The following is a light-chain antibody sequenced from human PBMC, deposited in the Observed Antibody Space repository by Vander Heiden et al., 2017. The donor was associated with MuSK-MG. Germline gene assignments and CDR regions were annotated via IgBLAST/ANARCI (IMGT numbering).Light chain of an antibody. CDR1: QSISSW. J-gene: IGKJ1*01. Sequence: DIQMTQSPSTLSASVGDRVTITCRASQSISSWLAWYQQKPGKAPKLLIYKASSLESGVPSRFSGRGSGTEFTLTISSLQPDDFATYYCQQYNRDSPWTFGQGTKVEIK. V-gene: IGKV1-5*03. CDR3: QQYNRDSPWT. CDR2: KAS.